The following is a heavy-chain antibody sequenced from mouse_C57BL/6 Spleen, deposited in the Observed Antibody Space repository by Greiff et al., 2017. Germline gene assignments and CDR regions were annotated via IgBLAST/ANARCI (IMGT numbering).Heavy chain of an antibody. D-gene: IGHD1-1*01. Sequence: VQLQQSGAELVKPGASVKLSCTASGFNIKDYYMHWVRQRTEQGLEWIGRIEPEDGETKYAPKFQGKATITADTSSNTAYLQLSSLTSEDTAVYYCARPLAWTDLYFDVWGTGTTVTVSS. CDR1: GFNIKDYY. CDR3: ARPLAWTDLYFDV. V-gene: IGHV14-2*01. CDR2: IEPEDGET. J-gene: IGHJ1*03.